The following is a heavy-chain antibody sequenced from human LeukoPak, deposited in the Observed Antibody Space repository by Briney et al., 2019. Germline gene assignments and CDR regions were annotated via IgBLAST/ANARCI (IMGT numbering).Heavy chain of an antibody. Sequence: GGSLRLSCAASGITFSSYNMNWVRQAPGKGLEWVSSISSSSSYIYYADSVKGRFTISRDNAKNSLYLQMNSLGAEDTAVYYCASGMEIWFDPWGQGTLVTVSS. CDR1: GITFSSYN. CDR2: ISSSSSYI. CDR3: ASGMEIWFDP. J-gene: IGHJ5*02. D-gene: IGHD3-3*01. V-gene: IGHV3-21*01.